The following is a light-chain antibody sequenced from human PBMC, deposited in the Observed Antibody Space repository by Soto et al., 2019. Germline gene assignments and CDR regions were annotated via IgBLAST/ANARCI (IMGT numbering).Light chain of an antibody. CDR2: DAS. CDR1: QSVGTY. CDR3: QQRYNWPNT. V-gene: IGKV3-11*01. J-gene: IGKJ2*01. Sequence: EIVLTQSPATLSSSPGERATLSCRTSQSVGTYLAWYQHNPGQAPRLLIYDASNRATGIPARFSGSGSGTDFTLTISSPEPEDFAVYYCQQRYNWPNTFGQGTKLEIK.